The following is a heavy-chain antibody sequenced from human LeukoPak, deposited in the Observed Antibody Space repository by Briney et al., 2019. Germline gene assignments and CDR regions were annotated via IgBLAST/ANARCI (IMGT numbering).Heavy chain of an antibody. CDR3: ARVGSVIDYDFWSGSKRSYYMDV. CDR2: ISSGGSTI. CDR1: GFTFSDYY. J-gene: IGHJ6*03. Sequence: GGSLRLSCAASGFTFSDYYMSWIRQAPGKGLEWVSYISSGGSTIDYADSVKGRFTISRDNAKNSLYLQMNSLRAEDTAVYYCARVGSVIDYDFWSGSKRSYYMDVWGKGTTVTVSS. D-gene: IGHD3-3*01. V-gene: IGHV3-11*04.